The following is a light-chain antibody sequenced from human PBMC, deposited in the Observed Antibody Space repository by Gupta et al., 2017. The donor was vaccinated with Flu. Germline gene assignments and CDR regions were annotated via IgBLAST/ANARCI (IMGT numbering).Light chain of an antibody. V-gene: IGKV3-15*01. CDR2: DAS. J-gene: IGKJ1*01. CDR1: RSVRSF. Sequence: PATLSVSPGERATLFCRASRSVRSFLAWYQQKPGQAPRLLTSDASTRATGIPARFSAGGSGTEFTLTISNLQSEDYAVYYCQQYNNWPCTFGQGTKVEIK. CDR3: QQYNNWPCT.